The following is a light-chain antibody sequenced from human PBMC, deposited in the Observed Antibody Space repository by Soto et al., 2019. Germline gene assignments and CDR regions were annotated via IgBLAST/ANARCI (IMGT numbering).Light chain of an antibody. V-gene: IGLV2-14*01. CDR1: SSDVGGYAY. J-gene: IGLJ2*01. CDR2: EVS. CDR3: SSYTSRTTPV. Sequence: QSALTQPASVSGSPGQTITISCTGTSSDVGGYAYGSWYQQYPGKVPKLVISEVSNRPSGVSHRFSGSRSGNTASRTISGLQAEDEADYHCSSYTSRTTPVFGGGTKLTVL.